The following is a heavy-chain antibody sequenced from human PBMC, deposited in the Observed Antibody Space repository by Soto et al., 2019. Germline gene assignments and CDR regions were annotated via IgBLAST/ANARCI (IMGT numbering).Heavy chain of an antibody. V-gene: IGHV1-69*06. D-gene: IGHD3-10*01. Sequence: SVKVSCKASGGTFSSYAISWVRQAPGQGLEWMGGIIPIFGTANYAQKFQGRVTITADKSTSTAYMELSSLRSEDTAVYYCAGSITMVRGVITLFDYWGQGTLVTVPS. CDR1: GGTFSSYA. CDR2: IIPIFGTA. CDR3: AGSITMVRGVITLFDY. J-gene: IGHJ4*02.